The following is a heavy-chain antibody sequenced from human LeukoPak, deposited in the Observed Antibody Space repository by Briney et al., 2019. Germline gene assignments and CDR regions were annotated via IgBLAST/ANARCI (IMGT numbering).Heavy chain of an antibody. CDR3: AREMPHYDILTGYSPTSLFDY. CDR1: GGSISSGSYY. D-gene: IGHD3-9*01. CDR2: IYTSGST. Sequence: KPSETLSLTCTVSGGSISSGSYYWSWIRQPAGKGLEWIGRIYTSGSTNYNPSLKSRVTISVDTSKNQFSLKLSSVTAADTAVYYCAREMPHYDILTGYSPTSLFDYWGQGTLVTVSS. J-gene: IGHJ4*02. V-gene: IGHV4-61*02.